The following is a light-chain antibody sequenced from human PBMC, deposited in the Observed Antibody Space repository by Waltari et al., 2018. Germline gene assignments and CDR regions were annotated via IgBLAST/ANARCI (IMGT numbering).Light chain of an antibody. Sequence: EIVLTQSPGTLSLSPGEGATLSCRASQSVGRSLVWYQQRPGRAPRLLIYGAYSRATGIPDRFTGSGSGTDFSLTISRLEPEDFAVYYCQMYVRLPVTFGQGTKVEI. CDR3: QMYVRLPVT. V-gene: IGKV3-20*01. CDR1: QSVGRS. CDR2: GAY. J-gene: IGKJ1*01.